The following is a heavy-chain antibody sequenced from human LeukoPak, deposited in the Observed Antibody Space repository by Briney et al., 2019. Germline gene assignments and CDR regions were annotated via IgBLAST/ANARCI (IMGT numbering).Heavy chain of an antibody. J-gene: IGHJ4*02. D-gene: IGHD6-13*01. CDR2: ISYDGSNK. CDR1: GFTFSSYA. Sequence: GRSLRLSCAASGFTFSSYAMHWVRQGPGKGLEWVAVISYDGSNKYYADSVKGRFTISRDNSKNTLYLQMNSLRAEDTAVYYCAKDRREYSSSSDYWGQGTLVTVSS. V-gene: IGHV3-30*04. CDR3: AKDRREYSSSSDY.